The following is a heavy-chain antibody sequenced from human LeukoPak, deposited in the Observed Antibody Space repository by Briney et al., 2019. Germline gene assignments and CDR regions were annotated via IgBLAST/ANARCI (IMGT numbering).Heavy chain of an antibody. V-gene: IGHV1-8*01. CDR3: ARATPVRYFDPTAHAFDI. CDR1: GYTFTSYD. D-gene: IGHD3-9*01. Sequence: GASVKVSFKASGYTFTSYDINWVRQATGQGLEWMGWMNPNSGNTDYAQKFQGRVTMTRNTSISTAYMELSSLRSEDTAVYYCARATPVRYFDPTAHAFDIWGQGTMVTVSS. J-gene: IGHJ3*02. CDR2: MNPNSGNT.